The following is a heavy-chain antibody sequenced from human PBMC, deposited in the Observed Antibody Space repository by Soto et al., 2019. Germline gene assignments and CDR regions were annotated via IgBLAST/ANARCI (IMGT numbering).Heavy chain of an antibody. Sequence: QVQLVQSGAEVKKPGASVKVSCKASGYTFTSYGISWVRQAPGQGLEWMGWISAYNGNTKYAQKLQGRVTMTTDTSTSTANIEMRSLRSDDTAVYYCAGDDAIGMNDYWGQGTLVTVSS. CDR3: AGDDAIGMNDY. V-gene: IGHV1-18*01. J-gene: IGHJ4*02. D-gene: IGHD1-20*01. CDR2: ISAYNGNT. CDR1: GYTFTSYG.